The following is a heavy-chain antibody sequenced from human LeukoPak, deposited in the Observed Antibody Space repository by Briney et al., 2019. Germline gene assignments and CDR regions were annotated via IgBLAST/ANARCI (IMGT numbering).Heavy chain of an antibody. CDR1: GYTFTSYG. J-gene: IGHJ5*02. CDR3: ARDYGDTYNWFDP. D-gene: IGHD4-17*01. Sequence: GASVKVSCKASGYTFTSYGISWVRQAPGQGLEWMGWISAYNGNTNYAQKLQGRVTMTTDTSTSTAYMELSRLTYDDTAVYYCARDYGDTYNWFDPWGQGTLVTVSS. V-gene: IGHV1-18*01. CDR2: ISAYNGNT.